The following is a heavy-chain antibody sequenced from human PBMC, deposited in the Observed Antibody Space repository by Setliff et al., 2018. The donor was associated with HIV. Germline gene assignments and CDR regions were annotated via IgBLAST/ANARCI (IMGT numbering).Heavy chain of an antibody. J-gene: IGHJ6*03. CDR1: GYTFTSYG. CDR2: ISAYNGNT. Sequence: ASVKVSCKASGYTFTSYGIGWVRQAPGQGLEWMGWISAYNGNTNYAQKLQGRVTMTTDTSTSTAYMELRSLRSDDTAVYYCARVYCSGGSCYYYYMDVWGKGTTVTVSS. V-gene: IGHV1-18*01. D-gene: IGHD2-15*01. CDR3: ARVYCSGGSCYYYYMDV.